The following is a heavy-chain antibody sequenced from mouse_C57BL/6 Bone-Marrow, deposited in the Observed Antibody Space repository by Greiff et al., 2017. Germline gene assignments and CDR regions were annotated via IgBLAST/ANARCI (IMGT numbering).Heavy chain of an antibody. CDR3: TRRDYGSSYFFAY. CDR1: GYTFTSYW. J-gene: IGHJ3*01. D-gene: IGHD1-1*01. V-gene: IGHV1-5*01. Sequence: EVQLQQSGTVLARPGASVKMSCKTSGYTFTSYWMHWVKQRPGQGLEWIGAIYPGNSDTSYNQKFKGKAKLTAVTSASTAYMELSSLTNEDSAVYYCTRRDYGSSYFFAYWGQGTLVTVSA. CDR2: IYPGNSDT.